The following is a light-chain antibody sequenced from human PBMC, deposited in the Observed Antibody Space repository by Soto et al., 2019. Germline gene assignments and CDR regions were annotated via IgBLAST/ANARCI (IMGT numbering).Light chain of an antibody. CDR2: YDD. CDR3: QSYDSSLSGYV. V-gene: IGLV1-36*01. CDR1: SSNIGNNG. J-gene: IGLJ1*01. Sequence: QSALTQAPSVSGAPRQRVTISCSGSSSNIGNNGVIWYQQLPGKAPKLLIYYDDLKPSGVPDRFSGSKSGTSASLAITGLQAEDEADYFCQSYDSSLSGYVFGTGTKVTVL.